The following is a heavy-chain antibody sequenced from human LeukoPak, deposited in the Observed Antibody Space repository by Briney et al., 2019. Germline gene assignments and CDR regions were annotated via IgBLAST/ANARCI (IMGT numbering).Heavy chain of an antibody. J-gene: IGHJ6*03. Sequence: GESLKISCKGSGYSFTSYWIGWVRQMPGKGLEWMGIIYPGDSDTRYSPSFQGQVTISADKSISTAYLQWSSLKASDTAMYYCARHRLERRNYIHYMDVWGKGTTVTVSS. V-gene: IGHV5-51*01. CDR2: IYPGDSDT. CDR3: ARHRLERRNYIHYMDV. CDR1: GYSFTSYW. D-gene: IGHD1-1*01.